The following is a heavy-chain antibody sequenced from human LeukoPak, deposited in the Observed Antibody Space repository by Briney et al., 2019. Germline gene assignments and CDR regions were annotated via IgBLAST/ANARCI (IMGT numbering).Heavy chain of an antibody. CDR2: MNSNSGGT. CDR1: GYTFTDYY. V-gene: IGHV1-2*02. D-gene: IGHD5-18*01. Sequence: ASVKVSCKASGYTFTDYYIHWVRQAPGQGLEWMAWMNSNSGGTNYAQKFQGRVTLTRDTSISTAYMELSRLRFDDTAVYYCAKISAMASFDYWGQGTLVTVSS. CDR3: AKISAMASFDY. J-gene: IGHJ4*02.